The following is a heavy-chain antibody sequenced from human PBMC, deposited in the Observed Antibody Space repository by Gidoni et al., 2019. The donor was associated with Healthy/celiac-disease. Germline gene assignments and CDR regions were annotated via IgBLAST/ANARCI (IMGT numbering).Heavy chain of an antibody. CDR1: GCTFSSYA. Sequence: SLRLSCAASGCTFSSYAMHWVRQAPGKGLEWVAVISYDGSNKYYADSVKGRFTISRDNSKNTLYLQMNSLRAEDTAVYYCARSPTVTKYYSYYGMDVWGQGTTVTVSS. V-gene: IGHV3-30-3*01. J-gene: IGHJ6*02. CDR3: ARSPTVTKYYSYYGMDV. D-gene: IGHD4-17*01. CDR2: ISYDGSNK.